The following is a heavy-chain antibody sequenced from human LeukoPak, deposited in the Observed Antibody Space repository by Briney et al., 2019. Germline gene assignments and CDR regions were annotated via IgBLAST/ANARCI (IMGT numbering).Heavy chain of an antibody. Sequence: ASVKVSCKASGGTFSSYAISWVRQAPGQGLEWMGGIIPIFGTANYAQKFQGRVTITADESTSTAYMELSSLRSEDTAVYCCARGRMGSSSWYWFDYWGQGTLVTVSS. J-gene: IGHJ4*02. CDR2: IIPIFGTA. CDR3: ARGRMGSSSWYWFDY. CDR1: GGTFSSYA. D-gene: IGHD6-13*01. V-gene: IGHV1-69*01.